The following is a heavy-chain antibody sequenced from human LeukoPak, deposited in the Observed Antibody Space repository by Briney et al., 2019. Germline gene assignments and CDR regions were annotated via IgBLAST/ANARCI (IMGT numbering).Heavy chain of an antibody. CDR1: GFTFSSYA. D-gene: IGHD6-13*01. CDR3: AKGPRGYSSSWYFDY. J-gene: IGHJ4*02. CDR2: ISGSGGST. Sequence: GGSLRLSCAASGFTFSSYAMSWVRQAPGKGLEWASAISGSGGSTYYADSVKGRFTISRDNSKNTLYLQMNSLRAEDTAVYYCAKGPRGYSSSWYFDYWGQGTLVTVSS. V-gene: IGHV3-23*01.